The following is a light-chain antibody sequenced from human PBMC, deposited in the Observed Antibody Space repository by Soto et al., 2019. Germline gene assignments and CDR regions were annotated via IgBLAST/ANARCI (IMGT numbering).Light chain of an antibody. V-gene: IGKV3-15*01. J-gene: IGKJ4*01. CDR1: QSVSSN. CDR2: GAS. CDR3: QQYNNWPLT. Sequence: EIVMTQSPATLSVSPGERATLSCRASQSVSSNLAWYQQKPGQAPRLLIYGASTRATGIPARFSGSGSGTEFTLTISSLQSEDFAVYSCQQYNNWPLTFGGGTMV.